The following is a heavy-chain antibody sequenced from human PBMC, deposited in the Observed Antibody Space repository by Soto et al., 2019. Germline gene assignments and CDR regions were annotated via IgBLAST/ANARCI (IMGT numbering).Heavy chain of an antibody. CDR1: GGSISITPYY. V-gene: IGHV4-39*01. D-gene: IGHD1-7*01. CDR2: IYYSGST. J-gene: IGHJ4*02. CDR3: ASDSSIRNYYY. Sequence: SETLSLTCTVSGGSISITPYYWGWIRQPPGKGLEWIGSIYYSGSTYYNPSLKSRVTISVDTSKNQFSLKLTSVTAADTAVYYCASDSSIRNYYYWGQGTLVTVSS.